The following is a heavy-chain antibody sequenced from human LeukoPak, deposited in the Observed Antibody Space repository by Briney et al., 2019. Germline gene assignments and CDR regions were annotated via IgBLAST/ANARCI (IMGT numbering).Heavy chain of an antibody. CDR1: GYTLTELS. D-gene: IGHD3-22*01. V-gene: IGHV1-24*01. CDR2: FDPEDGET. Sequence: GASVKVSCKVSGYTLTELSMHWVRQAPGKGLEWMGGFDPEDGETIYAQKFQGRVTMTEDTSTDTAYMELSSLRSEDTAAYYCATDHQSYYDSSGYYLAYWGQGTLVTVSS. J-gene: IGHJ4*02. CDR3: ATDHQSYYDSSGYYLAY.